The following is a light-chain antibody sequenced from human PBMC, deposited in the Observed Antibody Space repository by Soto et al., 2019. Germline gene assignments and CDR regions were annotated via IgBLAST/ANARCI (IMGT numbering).Light chain of an antibody. CDR1: SSNIGAGYD. CDR3: QSYDSSLSSVV. V-gene: IGLV1-40*01. J-gene: IGLJ2*01. Sequence: QSVLTQPPSVSGAPGQRVTISCTGSSSNIGAGYDVHWYQQLPGTAPKLLIYGNSNRPSGVPDRFSGSKSGTSASLAITGLQAEDEDDDYCQSYDSSLSSVVFGGGTKLTVL. CDR2: GNS.